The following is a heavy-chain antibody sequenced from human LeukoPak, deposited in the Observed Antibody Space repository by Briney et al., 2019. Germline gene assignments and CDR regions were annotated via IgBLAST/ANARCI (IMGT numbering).Heavy chain of an antibody. CDR1: GFTFSSYG. CDR2: IWYDGSNK. Sequence: PGGSLRLSCAASGFTFSSYGMHWVRQAPGKGLEWVAVIWYDGSNKYYADSVKGRFTISRDNSKNTLYLQMNSLRAEDTAVYYCARDIYDSSFYYYDYWGQGTLVTVSS. J-gene: IGHJ4*02. CDR3: ARDIYDSSFYYYDY. V-gene: IGHV3-33*01. D-gene: IGHD3-22*01.